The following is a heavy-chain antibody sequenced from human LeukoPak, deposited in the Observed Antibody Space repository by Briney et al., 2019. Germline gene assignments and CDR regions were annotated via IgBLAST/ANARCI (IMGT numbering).Heavy chain of an antibody. CDR1: GFTFSSYG. D-gene: IGHD2-2*01. CDR3: AKTHAIVVVPAALFDY. V-gene: IGHV3-23*01. CDR2: ISGSGGST. Sequence: GGTLRLSCAASGFTFSSYGMSWVRQAPGKGLEWVSAISGSGGSTYYADSVKGRFTISRDNSKNTLYLQMNSLRAEDTAVYYCAKTHAIVVVPAALFDYWGQGTLVTVSS. J-gene: IGHJ4*02.